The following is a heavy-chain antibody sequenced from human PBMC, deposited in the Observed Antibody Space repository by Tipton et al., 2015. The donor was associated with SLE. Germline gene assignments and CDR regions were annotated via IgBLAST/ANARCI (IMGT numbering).Heavy chain of an antibody. CDR3: ARGLTYYYGSGSYYFDY. Sequence: TLSLTCTVSGGSISSYYWSWIRQPPGKGLEWIGYIYYSGSTNYNPSLKSRVTISVDTSKSHFSLKLNSVTAADTAVYYCARGLTYYYGSGSYYFDYWGQGTLVTVSS. CDR1: GGSISSYY. V-gene: IGHV4-59*08. J-gene: IGHJ4*02. CDR2: IYYSGST. D-gene: IGHD3-10*01.